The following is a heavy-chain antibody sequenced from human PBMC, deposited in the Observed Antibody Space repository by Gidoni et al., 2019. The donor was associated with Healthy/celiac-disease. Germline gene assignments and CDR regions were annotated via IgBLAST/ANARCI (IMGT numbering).Heavy chain of an antibody. Sequence: EVQLVESGGGLVQPGGSLILSGAASGFTFSSYSMNWVRQAPGKGLEWVSYISSSSSTIYYADSVKGRFTISRDNAKNSLYLQMNSLRDEDTAVYYCARDHYDSSGYRLGYWGQGTLVTVCS. CDR1: GFTFSSYS. V-gene: IGHV3-48*02. J-gene: IGHJ4*02. CDR3: ARDHYDSSGYRLGY. CDR2: ISSSSSTI. D-gene: IGHD3-22*01.